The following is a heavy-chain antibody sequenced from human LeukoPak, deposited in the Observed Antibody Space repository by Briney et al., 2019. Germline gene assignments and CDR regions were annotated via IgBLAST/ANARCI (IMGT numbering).Heavy chain of an antibody. V-gene: IGHV1-69*05. Sequence: ASVKVSCKASGGTFSSYAISWVRQAPGQGLEWMGGIIPIFGTANYAQKFQGRVTITTDESTSTAYMELSSLRSEDTAVYYCARGGDYDFWSGYYRPDYYYYYMDVWGKGTTVTVSS. CDR3: ARGGDYDFWSGYYRPDYYYYYMDV. D-gene: IGHD3-3*01. CDR1: GGTFSSYA. J-gene: IGHJ6*03. CDR2: IIPIFGTA.